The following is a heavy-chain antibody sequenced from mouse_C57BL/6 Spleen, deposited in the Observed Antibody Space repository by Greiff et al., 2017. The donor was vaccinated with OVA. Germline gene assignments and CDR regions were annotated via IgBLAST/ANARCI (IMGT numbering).Heavy chain of an antibody. CDR3: ARKQDYDDDGGAMDY. J-gene: IGHJ4*01. CDR1: GFTFSDYG. D-gene: IGHD2-4*01. Sequence: EVKLVESGGGLVKPGGSLKLSCAASGFTFSDYGMHWVRQAPEKGLEWVAYISSGSSTIYYADTVKGRFTISRDNAKNTLFLQMTSLRSEDTAMYYCARKQDYDDDGGAMDYWGQGTSVTVSS. V-gene: IGHV5-17*01. CDR2: ISSGSSTI.